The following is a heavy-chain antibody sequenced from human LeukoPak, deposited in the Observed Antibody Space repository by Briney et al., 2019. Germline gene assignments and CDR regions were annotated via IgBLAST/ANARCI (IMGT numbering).Heavy chain of an antibody. J-gene: IGHJ4*02. CDR1: GFTFSSYG. Sequence: GGSLRLSCAASGFTFSSYGMHWVRQAPGKGLEWVAVISYDGSNKYYADSVKGRFTISRDNSKNTLYLQMNSLRAEDTAVYYCATRPETPYSSGWYMDYFDYWGQGTLVTVSS. CDR3: ATRPETPYSSGWYMDYFDY. D-gene: IGHD6-19*01. V-gene: IGHV3-30*03. CDR2: ISYDGSNK.